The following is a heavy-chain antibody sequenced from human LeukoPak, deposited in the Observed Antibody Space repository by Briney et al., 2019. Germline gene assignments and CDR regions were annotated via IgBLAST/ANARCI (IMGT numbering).Heavy chain of an antibody. Sequence: PSETLSLTCSVSGGSISSSGYYWNWIRQHPGKGLELIGYIYYSGSTYYSPSLRSRVTISVGTSKNQFSLKLSSVTAADTAVYYCASIVVGTNWYDPWGQGTLVTVSS. D-gene: IGHD2-2*01. CDR3: ASIVVGTNWYDP. J-gene: IGHJ5*02. CDR2: IYYSGST. V-gene: IGHV4-31*03. CDR1: GGSISSSGYY.